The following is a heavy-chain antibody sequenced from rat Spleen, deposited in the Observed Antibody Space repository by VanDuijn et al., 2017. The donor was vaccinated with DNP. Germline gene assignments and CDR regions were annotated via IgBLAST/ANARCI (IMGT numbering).Heavy chain of an antibody. D-gene: IGHD1-1*01. CDR3: ATHGTTVVTSYNWFAY. Sequence: EVQLVESGGGLVQPGRSMKLSCVASGFTFSDYYMAWVRQAPTKGLEWVASISSVGGTTYYRDSVKGRFTISRDNGRSTLYLQMDNLRSEETATYYCATHGTTVVTSYNWFAYWGQGTLVTVSS. CDR1: GFTFSDYY. V-gene: IGHV5S11*01. CDR2: ISSVGGTT. J-gene: IGHJ3*01.